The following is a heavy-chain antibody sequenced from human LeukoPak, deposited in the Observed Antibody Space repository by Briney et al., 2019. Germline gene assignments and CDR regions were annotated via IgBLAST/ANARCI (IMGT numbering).Heavy chain of an antibody. D-gene: IGHD1-26*01. Sequence: GGPLRLSCAASGFTFSSYAMSWVRQAPGKGLEWVSAISGSGGSTYYADSVKGRFTISRDNSKNTLYLQMNSLKTEDTAVYYCTTLSSIVGATNLDYWGQGTLVTVSS. CDR3: TTLSSIVGATNLDY. CDR2: ISGSGGST. J-gene: IGHJ4*02. V-gene: IGHV3-23*01. CDR1: GFTFSSYA.